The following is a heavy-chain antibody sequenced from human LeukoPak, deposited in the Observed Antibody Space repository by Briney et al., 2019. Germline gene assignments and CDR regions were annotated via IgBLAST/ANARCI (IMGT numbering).Heavy chain of an antibody. J-gene: IGHJ6*03. CDR2: ISSSSSLI. Sequence: GGSLRLSRAASGFTFSYYSMNWVRQAPGRGLEWVSCISSSSSLIFYSDSVRGRFTISRDNAKNLLYLHMNSLRVEDTAVYYCAKVDRGDYSSSPVPYYNYYMNVWGKGTTVTVSS. CDR1: GFTFSYYS. V-gene: IGHV3-21*01. CDR3: AKVDRGDYSSSPVPYYNYYMNV. D-gene: IGHD6-13*01.